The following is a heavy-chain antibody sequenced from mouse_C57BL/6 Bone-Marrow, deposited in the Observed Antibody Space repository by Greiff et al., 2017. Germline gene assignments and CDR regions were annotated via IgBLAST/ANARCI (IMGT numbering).Heavy chain of an antibody. CDR3: ARHGTTVVATDY. Sequence: EVKLVESGGGLVKPGGSLKLSCAASGFTFSSYTMSWVRQTPEKRLEWVATISGGGGNTYYPDSVKGRFTISRDNAKNTLYLQMSSLRSEDTALYYCARHGTTVVATDYWGQGTTLTASS. J-gene: IGHJ2*01. CDR2: ISGGGGNT. V-gene: IGHV5-9*01. CDR1: GFTFSSYT. D-gene: IGHD1-1*01.